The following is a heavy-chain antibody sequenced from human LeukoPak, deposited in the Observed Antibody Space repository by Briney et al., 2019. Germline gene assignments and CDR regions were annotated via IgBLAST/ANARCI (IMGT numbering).Heavy chain of an antibody. D-gene: IGHD2-21*01. CDR3: ARDPAYGALDI. V-gene: IGHV3-7*01. J-gene: IGHJ3*02. Sequence: GGSLRLSCEASGFTFSNSYMSWVRQAPGKGLEWVALINPDGSQCSYVDSVKGRFAISRDTALTSLFLQMNSLSAEDTAVYYCARDPAYGALDIWGQGTTVTVSS. CDR2: INPDGSQC. CDR1: GFTFSNSY.